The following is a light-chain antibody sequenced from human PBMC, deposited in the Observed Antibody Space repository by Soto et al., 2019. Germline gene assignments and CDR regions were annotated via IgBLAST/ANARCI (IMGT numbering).Light chain of an antibody. CDR3: QQYGSSPPET. Sequence: EIVMTQSPATLSVSPGGRATLCCRASQRVCDALVWYRQKPGQAPRLLIYGASSRATAIPDRFSGSGSGTDFTLTISSLEPEDYAVYYCQQYGSSPPETFGQGTKVDI. V-gene: IGKV3-20*01. CDR2: GAS. J-gene: IGKJ1*01. CDR1: QRVCDA.